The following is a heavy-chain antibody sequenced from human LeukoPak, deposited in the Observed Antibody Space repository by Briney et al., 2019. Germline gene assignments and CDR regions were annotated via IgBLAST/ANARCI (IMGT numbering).Heavy chain of an antibody. CDR3: ARDRTYGGNSGFDY. V-gene: IGHV4-39*07. D-gene: IGHD4-23*01. CDR1: GGSISRSGSY. J-gene: IGHJ4*02. Sequence: SETLSLTCTVSGGSISRSGSYWGWIRQPPGKGLEWIGNIYFSGSTYYNPSLKSRVTMSVDTSTNHFSLNLSSVTAADTAVYYCARDRTYGGNSGFDYWGQGTLVTVSS. CDR2: IYFSGST.